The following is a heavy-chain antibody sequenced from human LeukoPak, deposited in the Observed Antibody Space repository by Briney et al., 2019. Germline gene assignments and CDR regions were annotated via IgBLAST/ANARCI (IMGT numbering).Heavy chain of an antibody. CDR2: IYYSGTT. CDR3: ARGVYIAAAQYAY. CDR1: GGSISSGDYY. V-gene: IGHV4-61*08. Sequence: SQTLSLTCTVSGGSISSGDYYWSWIRQPPGKGLEWIGYIYYSGTTNYNPSLKSRVTISVDTSKNQFSLKLSSVTAADTAVYYCARGVYIAAAQYAYWGQGTLVTVSS. D-gene: IGHD6-13*01. J-gene: IGHJ4*02.